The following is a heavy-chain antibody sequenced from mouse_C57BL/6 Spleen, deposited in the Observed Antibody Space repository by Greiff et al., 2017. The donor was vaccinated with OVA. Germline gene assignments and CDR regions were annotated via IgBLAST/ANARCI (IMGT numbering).Heavy chain of an antibody. Sequence: EVQGVESGGGLVKPGGSLKLSCAASGFTFSDYGMHWVRQAPEKGLEWVAYISSGSSTIDYADTVKGRFTISRDNAKNTLFLQMTSLRSEDTAMYYCARDIYDDYDGYAMDYWGQGTSVTVSS. D-gene: IGHD2-4*01. CDR1: GFTFSDYG. V-gene: IGHV5-17*01. CDR3: ARDIYDDYDGYAMDY. CDR2: ISSGSSTI. J-gene: IGHJ4*01.